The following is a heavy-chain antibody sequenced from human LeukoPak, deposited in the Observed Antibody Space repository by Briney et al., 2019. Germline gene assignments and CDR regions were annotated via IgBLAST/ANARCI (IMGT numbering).Heavy chain of an antibody. D-gene: IGHD3-9*01. CDR1: GYSISRGYY. V-gene: IGHV4-38-2*02. CDR3: ARGGYILTGYYKELDY. J-gene: IGHJ4*02. CDR2: IYPSGST. Sequence: PSETLSLTCNVSGYSISRGYYWGWIRQPPEKGLEWIGRIYPSGSTNYNSSLKSRLTISVDTSKNQFSLKLSSVTAADTAVYYCARGGYILTGYYKELDYWGQGTLVTVSS.